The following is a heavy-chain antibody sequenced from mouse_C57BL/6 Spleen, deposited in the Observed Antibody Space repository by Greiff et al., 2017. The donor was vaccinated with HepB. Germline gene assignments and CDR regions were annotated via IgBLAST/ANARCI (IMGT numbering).Heavy chain of an antibody. V-gene: IGHV1-76*01. CDR2: IYPGSGNT. CDR3: AREGYDYDEVYYFDY. Sequence: QVQLQQSGAELVRPGASVKLSCKASGYTFTDYYINWVKQRPGQGLEWIARIYPGSGNTYYNEKFKGKATLTAEKSSSTAYMQLSSLTSEDSAVYFCAREGYDYDEVYYFDYWGQGTTLTVSS. D-gene: IGHD2-4*01. J-gene: IGHJ2*01. CDR1: GYTFTDYY.